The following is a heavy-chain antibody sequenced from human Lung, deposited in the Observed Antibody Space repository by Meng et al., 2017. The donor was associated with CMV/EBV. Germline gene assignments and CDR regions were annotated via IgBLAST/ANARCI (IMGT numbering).Heavy chain of an antibody. CDR1: GFTFSSYA. V-gene: IGHV3-23*01. Sequence: GESLKISCAASGFTFSSYAMSWVCQAPGKGLEWVSAISGSGGSTYYADSVKGRFTISRDNSKNTLYLQTNSLRAEDTAVYYCAKGIKKGSGSYYPYGMDVWXQGTXVTVSS. CDR2: ISGSGGST. J-gene: IGHJ6*02. D-gene: IGHD3-10*01. CDR3: AKGIKKGSGSYYPYGMDV.